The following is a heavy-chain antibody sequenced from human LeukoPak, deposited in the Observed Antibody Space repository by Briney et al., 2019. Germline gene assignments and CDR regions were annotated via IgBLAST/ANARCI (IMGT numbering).Heavy chain of an antibody. J-gene: IGHJ6*03. CDR2: IIPIFGTA. Sequence: GASVKVSCKASGGTFSSYAISWVRQAPGQGLEWMGGIIPIFGTANYAQKFQGRVTITTDESTSTAYMELSSLRSEDTAVYYCARVSNTARYYYYYMDVWGKGTTVTVSS. CDR1: GGTFSSYA. CDR3: ARVSNTARYYYYYMDV. V-gene: IGHV1-69*05. D-gene: IGHD2-2*02.